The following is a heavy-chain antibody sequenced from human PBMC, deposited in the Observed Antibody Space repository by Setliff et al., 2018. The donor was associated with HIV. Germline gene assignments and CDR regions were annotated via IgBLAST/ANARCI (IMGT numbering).Heavy chain of an antibody. CDR2: ISGTGLNT. D-gene: IGHD3-16*02. Sequence: PSETLRLSCAASGFTFSNYAMSWVRQAPGKGLEWVSSISGTGLNTYYSDSVKGRFAISRGNSKDTLYLQMNSLRAEDTALYYCARASVGVWGSYPDWGQGTLVTVSS. CDR1: GFTFSNYA. J-gene: IGHJ4*02. CDR3: ARASVGVWGSYPD. V-gene: IGHV3-23*01.